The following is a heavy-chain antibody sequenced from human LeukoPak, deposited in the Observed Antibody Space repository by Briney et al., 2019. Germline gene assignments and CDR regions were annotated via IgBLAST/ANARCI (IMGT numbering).Heavy chain of an antibody. J-gene: IGHJ6*03. Sequence: GGSLRLSRAASGFTFSSYAMSWVRQAPGKGLEWVSAISGSGGSTYYADSVKGRFTISRDTAKNSLYLQMNSLRAEDTAVYYCARYYYYMDVWGKGTTVTVSS. CDR2: ISGSGGST. CDR3: ARYYYYMDV. CDR1: GFTFSSYA. V-gene: IGHV3-23*01.